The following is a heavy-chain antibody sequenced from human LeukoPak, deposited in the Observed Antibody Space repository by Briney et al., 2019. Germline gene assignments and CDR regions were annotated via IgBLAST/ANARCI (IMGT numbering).Heavy chain of an antibody. CDR1: GFTFSSYW. V-gene: IGHV3-7*01. CDR3: ARDAVVAAFGNWFDP. Sequence: PGGSLRLSCAASGFTFSSYWMSWVRQAPGKGLEWVANIKQDGSEKYYVDSVKGRFTTSRDNAKNSLYLQMNSLRAEDTAVYYCARDAVVAAFGNWFDPWGQGTLVTVSS. D-gene: IGHD2-15*01. J-gene: IGHJ5*02. CDR2: IKQDGSEK.